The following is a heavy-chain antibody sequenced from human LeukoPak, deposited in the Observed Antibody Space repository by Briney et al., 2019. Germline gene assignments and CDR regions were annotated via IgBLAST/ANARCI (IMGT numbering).Heavy chain of an antibody. D-gene: IGHD1-14*01. V-gene: IGHV4-4*07. Sequence: SETLSLTCTVSGGSISSYYWSWIRQPAGKGLEWIGRIYTSGSTNYNPSLKSRVTMSVDTSKNQFSLKLSSVTAADTAVYYCARVRKIHVGYCYYYMDVWGKGTTVTVSS. CDR1: GGSISSYY. CDR2: IYTSGST. CDR3: ARVRKIHVGYCYYYMDV. J-gene: IGHJ6*03.